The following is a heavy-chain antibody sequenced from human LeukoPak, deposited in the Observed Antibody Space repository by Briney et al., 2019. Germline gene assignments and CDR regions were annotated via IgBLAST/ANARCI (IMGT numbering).Heavy chain of an antibody. V-gene: IGHV4-61*02. CDR2: IYTSGST. CDR1: GGSISSGSYY. CDR3: ARDRGSSGWFDY. J-gene: IGHJ4*02. Sequence: SQTLSLTCTVSGGSISSGSYYWSWIRQPAGKGLEWIGRIYTSGSTNYNPSLKSRVTISIDTSKDQFSLKLSSVTVADTAVYYCARDRGSSGWFDYWGQGTLVTVSS. D-gene: IGHD6-19*01.